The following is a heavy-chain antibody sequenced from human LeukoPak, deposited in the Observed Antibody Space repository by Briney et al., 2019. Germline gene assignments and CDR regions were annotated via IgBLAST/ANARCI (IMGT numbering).Heavy chain of an antibody. CDR3: AREGAAAGRYFDY. Sequence: PSETLSLTCAVYGGSFSGYYWSWIRQPPGKGLEWIGEINHSGSTNYNPSLKSRVTISVDTSKNQFSLKLSSVTAADTAVYYCAREGAAAGRYFDYWGQGTLVTVSS. CDR1: GGSFSGYY. D-gene: IGHD6-13*01. CDR2: INHSGST. J-gene: IGHJ4*02. V-gene: IGHV4-34*01.